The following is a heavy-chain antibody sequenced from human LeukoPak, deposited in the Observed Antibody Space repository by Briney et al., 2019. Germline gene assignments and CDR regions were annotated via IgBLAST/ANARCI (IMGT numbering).Heavy chain of an antibody. D-gene: IGHD6-13*01. V-gene: IGHV1-69*13. CDR2: IIPIFGTA. CDR1: GYTFTSYG. J-gene: IGHJ6*02. Sequence: SVKVSCKASGYTFTSYGISWVRQAPGQGLEWMGGIIPIFGTANYAQKFQGRVTITADESTSTAYMELSSLRSEDTAVYYCARDEGIAAAGNTYGMDVWGQGTTVTVSS. CDR3: ARDEGIAAAGNTYGMDV.